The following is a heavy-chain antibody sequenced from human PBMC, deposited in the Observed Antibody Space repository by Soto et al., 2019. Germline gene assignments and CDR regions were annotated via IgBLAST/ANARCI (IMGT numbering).Heavy chain of an antibody. CDR1: GFTVSSNY. Sequence: EVQLVESGGGLVQPGGSLRLSCAASGFTVSSNYMSWVRQAPGKGLEWVSVIYRGGSTYYADSVKGRFTISRDNSKNTPSLQMNRLRDEDTAVYYCARVGYYGSGSYNFDYWGQGTLVTVSS. CDR3: ARVGYYGSGSYNFDY. CDR2: IYRGGST. J-gene: IGHJ4*02. D-gene: IGHD3-10*01. V-gene: IGHV3-66*01.